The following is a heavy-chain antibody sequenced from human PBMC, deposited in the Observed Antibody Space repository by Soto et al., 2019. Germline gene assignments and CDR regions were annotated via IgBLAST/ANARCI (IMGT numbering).Heavy chain of an antibody. D-gene: IGHD3-10*01. CDR3: AQDKSTMVRGARDYYYYGMDV. CDR2: ISGSGGST. CDR1: GFTFSSYA. J-gene: IGHJ6*02. V-gene: IGHV3-23*01. Sequence: PGGSLRLSCAASGFTFSSYAMSWVRQAPGKGLEWVSAISGSGGSTYYADSVKGRFTISRDNSKNTLYLQMNSLRAEDTAVYYCAQDKSTMVRGARDYYYYGMDVWGQGTSVTVSS.